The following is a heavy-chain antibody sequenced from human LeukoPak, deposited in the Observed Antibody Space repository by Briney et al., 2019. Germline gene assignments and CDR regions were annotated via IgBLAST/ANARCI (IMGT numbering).Heavy chain of an antibody. V-gene: IGHV4-4*07. CDR2: LYNNGST. CDR1: DASVSGYY. CDR3: TRDIGSGDYVFFDS. D-gene: IGHD4-17*01. J-gene: IGHJ4*02. Sequence: SETLSLTCTVSDASVSGYYWSWMRLPAGKGLEWIGRLYNNGSTNCNPSLKSRVTMSVDTSKNQLSLRLKSVAAADTADYDCTRDIGSGDYVFFDSWGQDTRVIVSS.